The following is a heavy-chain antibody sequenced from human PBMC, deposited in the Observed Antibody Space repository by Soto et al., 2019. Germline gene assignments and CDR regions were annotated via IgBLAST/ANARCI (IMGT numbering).Heavy chain of an antibody. D-gene: IGHD3-3*01. CDR2: IYPSDSDT. CDR1: GYNFAGYW. Sequence: GESLKISCKGSGYNFAGYWIAWVRQMPGKGLELMGIIYPSDSDTRYRPSFQGQVTISADKSISSAYLQWSSLRASDTAMYYCARGGVSPRTFDYWGQGTPVTVSS. CDR3: ARGGVSPRTFDY. J-gene: IGHJ4*02. V-gene: IGHV5-51*01.